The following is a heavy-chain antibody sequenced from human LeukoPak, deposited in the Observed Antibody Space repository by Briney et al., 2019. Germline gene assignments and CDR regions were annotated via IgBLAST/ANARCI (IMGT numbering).Heavy chain of an antibody. Sequence: GSLRLSCAASGFTFSSYWMSWVRQAPGKGLKWVANIKQDGSEKYYVDSVKGRFTISRDNAQNSLYLQMNSLRAEDTAIYYCATSTAAAGTDWGQGTLVTVSS. J-gene: IGHJ4*02. CDR1: GFTFSSYW. CDR2: IKQDGSEK. CDR3: ATSTAAAGTD. V-gene: IGHV3-7*03. D-gene: IGHD6-13*01.